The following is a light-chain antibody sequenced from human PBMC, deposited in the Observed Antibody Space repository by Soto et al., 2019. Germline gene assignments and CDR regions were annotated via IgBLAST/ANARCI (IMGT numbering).Light chain of an antibody. J-gene: IGKJ1*01. CDR2: GAS. CDR1: QDIRNY. V-gene: IGKV1-6*01. Sequence: IQMTQSPSTLSASVGDRVTITCRSSQDIRNYLGWYQQKPGKAPQLLIYGASSLQRGVSSRFSGSGFGTDFTLTISSLQPEDSATYYCLQDRSHFWTFGQGTKVDIK. CDR3: LQDRSHFWT.